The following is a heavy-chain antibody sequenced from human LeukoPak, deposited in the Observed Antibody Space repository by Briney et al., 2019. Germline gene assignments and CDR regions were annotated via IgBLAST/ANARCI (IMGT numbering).Heavy chain of an antibody. CDR3: ARDGSRNFDY. CDR1: GFTFSSYA. V-gene: IGHV3-30-3*01. J-gene: IGHJ4*02. Sequence: GGSLRLSCAASGFTFSSYAMHWVRQAPGKGLEWVALISYDGSNKYYAGSVKGRFTISRDNSKNTLYLQMNSLRAEDTAVYYCARDGSRNFDYWGQGTLVTVSS. CDR2: ISYDGSNK.